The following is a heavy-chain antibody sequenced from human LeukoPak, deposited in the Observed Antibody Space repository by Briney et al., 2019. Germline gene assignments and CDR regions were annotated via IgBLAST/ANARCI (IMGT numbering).Heavy chain of an antibody. Sequence: SSETLSLTCAVYGGSFSGYYWGWIRQPPGKGLEWIGEINHSGSTNYNPSLKSRVTISVDTSKNQFSLKLSSVTAADTAVYYCARGYYDSSGPKSYYFDYWGQGTLVTVSS. D-gene: IGHD3-22*01. CDR1: GGSFSGYY. V-gene: IGHV4-34*01. CDR2: INHSGST. J-gene: IGHJ4*02. CDR3: ARGYYDSSGPKSYYFDY.